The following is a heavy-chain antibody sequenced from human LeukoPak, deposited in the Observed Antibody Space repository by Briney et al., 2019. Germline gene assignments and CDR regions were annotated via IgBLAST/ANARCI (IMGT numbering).Heavy chain of an antibody. CDR3: VRDLSVAGPFDN. J-gene: IGHJ4*02. Sequence: SETLSLTCAVYGGSFSAYYWSWIRQPPGKGLEWIGYIYYSGNTYYNPSLKSRLTVSMDMSKNQFSLKLTSVTAADTAVYYCVRDLSVAGPFDNWGQGTLVTVFS. D-gene: IGHD6-13*01. V-gene: IGHV4-30-4*01. CDR2: IYYSGNT. CDR1: GGSFSAYY.